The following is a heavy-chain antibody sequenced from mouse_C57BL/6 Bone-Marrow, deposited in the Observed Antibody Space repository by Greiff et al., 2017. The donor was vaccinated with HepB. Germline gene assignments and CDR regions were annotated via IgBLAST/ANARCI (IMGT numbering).Heavy chain of an antibody. CDR2: IWSGGST. V-gene: IGHV2-2*01. CDR1: GFSLTSYG. CDR3: ARIAWDFAY. D-gene: IGHD4-1*01. J-gene: IGHJ3*01. Sequence: QVQLKESGPGLVQPSQSLSITCTASGFSLTSYGVHWVRQSPGKGLEWLGVIWSGGSTDYNAAFISRLSISKDNSKSQVFFKMNSLQADDTAIYYCARIAWDFAYWGQGTLVTVSA.